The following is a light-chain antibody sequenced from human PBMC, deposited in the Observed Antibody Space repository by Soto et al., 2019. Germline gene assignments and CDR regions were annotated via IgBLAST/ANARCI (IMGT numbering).Light chain of an antibody. CDR3: QQRSNWPPLS. V-gene: IGKV3D-20*02. Sequence: VFTHYAATLSFSPGERATLSCRASQTVSITSLTWYQQKPGQAPRLLIYDASIRATGVPARFSGSGSGTDFTLTISSLQPEDFAVYYCQQRSNWPPLSFGGGTKVDI. CDR1: QTVSITS. J-gene: IGKJ4*01. CDR2: DAS.